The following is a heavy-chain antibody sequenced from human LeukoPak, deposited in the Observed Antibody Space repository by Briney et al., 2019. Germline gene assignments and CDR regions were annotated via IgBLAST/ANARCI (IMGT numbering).Heavy chain of an antibody. CDR2: IYYSGST. CDR3: ARGQYGSGSFYPPNYFDL. Sequence: SETLSLTCTVSGGSISSYYWGWIRQPPGKGLEWIGSIYYSGSTYYNPSLKSRVTISVDTSKNQFSLKLSSVTAADTAVYYCARGQYGSGSFYPPNYFDLWGQGTLVTVSS. D-gene: IGHD3-10*01. CDR1: GGSISSYY. J-gene: IGHJ4*02. V-gene: IGHV4-39*07.